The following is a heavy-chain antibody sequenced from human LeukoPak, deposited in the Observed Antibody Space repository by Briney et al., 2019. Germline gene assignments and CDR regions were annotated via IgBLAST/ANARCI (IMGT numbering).Heavy chain of an antibody. D-gene: IGHD3-10*01. CDR1: GYTFASYG. V-gene: IGHV1-18*01. CDR3: ARVGRGLSPYYFDY. J-gene: IGHJ4*02. CDR2: ISAYSSNT. Sequence: ASVKVSCKASGYTFASYGITWVRQAPGEGLEWMGWISAYSSNTNYAQKLQGRATMTTDTSTSTAYMELRSLRSDDTAVYYCARVGRGLSPYYFDYWGQGTLVTVSS.